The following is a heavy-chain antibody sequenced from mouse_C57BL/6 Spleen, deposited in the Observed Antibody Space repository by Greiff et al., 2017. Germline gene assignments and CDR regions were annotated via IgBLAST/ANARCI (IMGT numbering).Heavy chain of an antibody. V-gene: IGHV5-17*01. CDR3: ARRPTGTYWYFDV. J-gene: IGHJ1*03. CDR2: ISSGSSTI. CDR1: GFTFSDYG. Sequence: EVKLVESGGGLVKPGGSLKLSCAASGFTFSDYGMHWVRQAPEKGLEWVAYISSGSSTIYYADTVKGRFTISRDNAKNTLFLQMTSLRSEDTAMYDCARRPTGTYWYFDVWGTGTTVTVSS. D-gene: IGHD4-1*02.